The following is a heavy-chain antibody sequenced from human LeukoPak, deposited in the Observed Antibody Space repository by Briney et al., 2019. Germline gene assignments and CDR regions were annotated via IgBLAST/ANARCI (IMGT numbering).Heavy chain of an antibody. CDR1: GFTFSSYA. J-gene: IGHJ6*02. CDR2: ISYDGSNK. Sequence: GGSLRLSCAASGFTFSSYAMHWVRQAPGKGLEGVAVISYDGSNKYYADSVKGRFTISRDNSKTTLYLQMNSLRAEDTAVYYCARGYRRVGAALYYYYGMEDWGQGTTVTVSS. D-gene: IGHD1-26*01. CDR3: ARGYRRVGAALYYYYGMED. V-gene: IGHV3-30*04.